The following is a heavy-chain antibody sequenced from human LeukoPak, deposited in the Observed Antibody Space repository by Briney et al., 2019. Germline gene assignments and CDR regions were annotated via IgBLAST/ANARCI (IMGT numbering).Heavy chain of an antibody. D-gene: IGHD3-3*01. Sequence: ASVKVSCKASGYTFTSYGISWVRQAPGQGLEWMGGIIPIFGTANYAQKFQGRVTITTDESTSTSYMELRSLRSDDTAVYYCARNAENYDFWSGHNWFDPWVQGTLVTVPS. CDR2: IIPIFGTA. V-gene: IGHV1-69*05. CDR1: GYTFTSYG. J-gene: IGHJ5*02. CDR3: ARNAENYDFWSGHNWFDP.